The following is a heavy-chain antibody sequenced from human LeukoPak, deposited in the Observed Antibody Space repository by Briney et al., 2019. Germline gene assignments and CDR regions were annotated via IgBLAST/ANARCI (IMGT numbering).Heavy chain of an antibody. CDR3: AKDTRQWLDLYYFDY. J-gene: IGHJ4*02. D-gene: IGHD6-19*01. Sequence: KAGGSLRLSCAASGFTFSSYAMSWVRQAPGKGLKLVSVNSGSGGTIKYADSVKGRFTISRDNSKNSLYLQMNSLRAEDTALYYCAKDTRQWLDLYYFDYWGQGTLVTVSS. CDR2: NSGSGGTI. CDR1: GFTFSSYA. V-gene: IGHV3-23*01.